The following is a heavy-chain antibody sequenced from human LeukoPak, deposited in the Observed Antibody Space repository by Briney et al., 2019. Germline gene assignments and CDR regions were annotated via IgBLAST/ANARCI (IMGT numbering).Heavy chain of an antibody. D-gene: IGHD3-9*01. CDR2: ITSGGDYI. V-gene: IGHV3-21*01. J-gene: IGHJ4*02. CDR1: GFTFSGAW. CDR3: ARGHYDVLAASYKWTPDY. Sequence: AGGSLRLSCAASGFTFSGAWMSWVRQAPGKGLEWVSSITSGGDYIYYADSVKGRFTTSRDNAKNSLSLQLNSLRVEDTAVYYCARGHYDVLAASYKWTPDYWGQGTLVTVSS.